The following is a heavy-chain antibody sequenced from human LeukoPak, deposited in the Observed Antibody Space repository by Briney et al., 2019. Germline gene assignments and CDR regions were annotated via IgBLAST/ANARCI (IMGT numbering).Heavy chain of an antibody. J-gene: IGHJ6*02. CDR3: ARDVKDTRITSHYYYYYDMDV. Sequence: ASVKVSCKASGYTFISNGISWVRQAPGQGLEWMGWISGYNGNTNYAQKFQGRVTMTTDTSTSTAYMELRSLRSDDTAIYYCARDVKDTRITSHYYYYYDMDVWGQGTTVIVSS. CDR2: ISGYNGNT. V-gene: IGHV1-18*01. D-gene: IGHD3-16*01. CDR1: GYTFISNG.